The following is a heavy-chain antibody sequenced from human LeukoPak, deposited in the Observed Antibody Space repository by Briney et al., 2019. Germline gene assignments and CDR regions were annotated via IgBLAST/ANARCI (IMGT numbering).Heavy chain of an antibody. CDR3: ARGARPLGWFVVGRPPSEYYFDN. CDR2: INHSGST. CDR1: GGSFSAHY. D-gene: IGHD3-3*01. V-gene: IGHV4-34*04. J-gene: IGHJ4*02. Sequence: SETLPLTCAVYGGSFSAHYWNWIRQVPGKGLEWIGGINHSGSTNSNPSLKGRATLSLDTSKNQFSLKLTSVTAADTAVYYCARGARPLGWFVVGRPPSEYYFDNWGQGTQVTVSS.